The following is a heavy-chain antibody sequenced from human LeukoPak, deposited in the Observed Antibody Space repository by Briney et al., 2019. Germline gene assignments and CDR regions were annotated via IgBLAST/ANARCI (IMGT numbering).Heavy chain of an antibody. CDR2: IWYDGSNK. D-gene: IGHD2-15*01. V-gene: IGHV3-33*01. Sequence: GGSLRLSCAASGFTFSSYGMHWVRQAPGKGLEWVAVIWYDGSNKYYADSVKGRFTISRDNSKNTLYLQMNSLRAEDTAVYYCASECSGGSCYSGRAVRYYGIDVWGQGTTVTVSS. CDR1: GFTFSSYG. CDR3: ASECSGGSCYSGRAVRYYGIDV. J-gene: IGHJ6*02.